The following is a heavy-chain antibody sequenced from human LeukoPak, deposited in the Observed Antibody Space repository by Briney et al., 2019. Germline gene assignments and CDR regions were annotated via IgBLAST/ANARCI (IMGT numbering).Heavy chain of an antibody. CDR2: ISSSSSCI. V-gene: IGHV3-21*01. Sequence: GGSLRLSCAASGFTFSSYSMNWVRQAPGKGLEWVSSISSSSSCIYYADSVKGRFTISRDNAKNSLYLQMNSLRAEDTAVYYCARDSHGAAASDYWGQGTLVTVSS. CDR3: ARDSHGAAASDY. J-gene: IGHJ4*02. D-gene: IGHD6-13*01. CDR1: GFTFSSYS.